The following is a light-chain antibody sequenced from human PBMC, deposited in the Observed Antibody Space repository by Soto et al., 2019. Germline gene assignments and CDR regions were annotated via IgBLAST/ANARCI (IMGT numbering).Light chain of an antibody. V-gene: IGKV1-33*01. CDR3: QQYENIPT. CDR1: QNINNY. J-gene: IGKJ5*01. Sequence: DIQMTQSPSSLSASVGDRVTITCQASQNINNYLNWYQHKPGRAPKLLIYDASNLEAGVPSRFRGSGSGTDFTFTIRRLQPEDIATYYCQQYENIPTFGQGTRVDIK. CDR2: DAS.